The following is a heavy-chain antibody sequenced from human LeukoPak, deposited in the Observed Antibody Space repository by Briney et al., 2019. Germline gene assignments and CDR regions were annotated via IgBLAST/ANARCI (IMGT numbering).Heavy chain of an antibody. CDR1: GFTFSSYG. J-gene: IGHJ6*03. CDR2: IRYDGSNK. D-gene: IGHD6-13*01. Sequence: GGSLRLSCAASGFTFSSYGMHWVRQAPGKGLEWVAFIRYDGSNKYYADSVKGRFTISRDNSKNTLYLQMNSLRAEDTAVYYCAKEQPTHTNYYMDVWGKGTTVTVSS. CDR3: AKEQPTHTNYYMDV. V-gene: IGHV3-30*02.